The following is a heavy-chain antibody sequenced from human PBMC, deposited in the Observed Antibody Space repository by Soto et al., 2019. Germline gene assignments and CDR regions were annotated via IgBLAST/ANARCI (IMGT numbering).Heavy chain of an antibody. D-gene: IGHD3-22*01. J-gene: IGHJ4*02. V-gene: IGHV1-69*06. CDR2: VIPMFPTA. CDR1: GGTFISDA. CDR3: ARCHSDSSGPGYLDS. Sequence: QVRLVQSEAEVTTAGSSVKVSCKASGGTFISDAVTWVRQAPGQGLEWMGGVIPMFPTANYAQKLPGRATITADKSTSTVYMELHSLKSEDTALYYCARCHSDSSGPGYLDSWGQGTLVTVTS.